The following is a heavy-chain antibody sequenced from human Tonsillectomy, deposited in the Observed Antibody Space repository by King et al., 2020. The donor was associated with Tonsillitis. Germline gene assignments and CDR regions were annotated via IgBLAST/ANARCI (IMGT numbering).Heavy chain of an antibody. D-gene: IGHD6-13*01. CDR3: AGDFQQVDAFDI. J-gene: IGHJ3*02. CDR2: IYHSGST. Sequence: QLQESGPGLVKPSENLSLTCTVSGGSIRSHYWSWIRQPPGKGLEWIGYIYHSGSTNYNSSLKSRVTISVDTSKNQFSLKLSSVTAADTAVYYCAGDFQQVDAFDIWGQGTMVTVSS. V-gene: IGHV4-59*11. CDR1: GGSIRSHY.